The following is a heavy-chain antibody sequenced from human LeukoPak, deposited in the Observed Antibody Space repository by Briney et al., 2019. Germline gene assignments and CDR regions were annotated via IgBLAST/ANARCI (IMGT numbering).Heavy chain of an antibody. V-gene: IGHV3-21*01. CDR1: GFTYSSYS. J-gene: IGHJ4*02. D-gene: IGHD5-24*01. CDR2: ISSSSSYI. CDR3: ARALQVEMATNNDY. Sequence: GGSLRLSCAASGFTYSSYSMNWVRQAPGKGLEWVSSISSSSSYIYYADSVKGRFTISRDNAKNSLYLQMNSLRAEDTAVYYCARALQVEMATNNDYWGQGTLVTVSS.